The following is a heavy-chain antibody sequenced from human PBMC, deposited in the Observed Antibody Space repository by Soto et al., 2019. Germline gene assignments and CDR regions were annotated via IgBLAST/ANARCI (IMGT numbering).Heavy chain of an antibody. J-gene: IGHJ4*02. CDR2: VSHDGRNT. V-gene: IGHV3-30*18. CDR3: AKGGWQWLVTSDFNY. D-gene: IGHD6-19*01. Sequence: VQLVESGGGVVQPGRSLRLSCAASGFTFSDYAMHWVRQAPGKGLEWVAVVSHDGRNTHYADSVKGRFTISRDSSNNTVSLEMTSLRAEDTGVYYCAKGGWQWLVTSDFNYWGQGALVTVAS. CDR1: GFTFSDYA.